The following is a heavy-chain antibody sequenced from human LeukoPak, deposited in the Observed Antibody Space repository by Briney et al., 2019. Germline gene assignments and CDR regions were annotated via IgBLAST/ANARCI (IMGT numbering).Heavy chain of an antibody. CDR3: ARQSIAADFDY. CDR2: IYYSGNT. V-gene: IGHV4-39*07. D-gene: IGHD6-6*01. Sequence: PSETPSLTCTVSGGSISSSNYYWGWIRQPPGTGLEWIGSIYYSGNTYYNPSLKSRVTISVDASKNQFSLKLSSVTAADTAVYYCARQSIAADFDYWGQGTLVTVSS. J-gene: IGHJ4*02. CDR1: GGSISSSNYY.